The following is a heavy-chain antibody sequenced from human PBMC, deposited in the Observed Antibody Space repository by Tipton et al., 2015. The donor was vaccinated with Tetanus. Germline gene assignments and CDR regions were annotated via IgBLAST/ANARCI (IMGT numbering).Heavy chain of an antibody. CDR3: ARDRGDYIYYGMDV. CDR1: GYTFTGYY. D-gene: IGHD3-22*01. J-gene: IGHJ6*02. V-gene: IGHV1-2*02. CDR2: IDPNSGGT. Sequence: QLVQSGAEVKKPGASVKVSCKASGYTFTGYYIYWVRQAPGQGLEWMGWIDPNSGGTVYAQKFQGRVTMTRDTSISTAYMELRSLSSDDTAVYYCARDRGDYIYYGMDVWGPGTPVTVS.